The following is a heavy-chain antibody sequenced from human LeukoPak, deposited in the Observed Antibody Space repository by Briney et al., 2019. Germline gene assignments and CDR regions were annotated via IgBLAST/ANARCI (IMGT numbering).Heavy chain of an antibody. Sequence: SETLSLTCTVSGGSISSGNYYWSWIRQPAGKGLEWIGYIYYSGSTYYNPSLKSRVTISVDTSKNQFSLKLSSVTAADTAVYYCAREGVRDGYTDYWGQGTLVTVSS. D-gene: IGHD5-24*01. V-gene: IGHV4-30-4*01. CDR3: AREGVRDGYTDY. CDR1: GGSISSGNYY. J-gene: IGHJ4*02. CDR2: IYYSGST.